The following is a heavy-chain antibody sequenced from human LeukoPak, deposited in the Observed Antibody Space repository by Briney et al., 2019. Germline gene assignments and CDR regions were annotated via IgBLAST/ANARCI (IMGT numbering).Heavy chain of an antibody. CDR3: ARDEGGGYDC. CDR1: GFTFTSYA. CDR2: INAGNGNT. J-gene: IGHJ4*02. D-gene: IGHD5-12*01. Sequence: ASVKASCKASGFTFTSYAIHWVRQAPGQRLEWMGWINAGNGNTRYSQKFQGRVTITRDTSASTAYMELSSLRSEDTAVYYCARDEGGGYDCWGQGTLVTVSS. V-gene: IGHV1-3*01.